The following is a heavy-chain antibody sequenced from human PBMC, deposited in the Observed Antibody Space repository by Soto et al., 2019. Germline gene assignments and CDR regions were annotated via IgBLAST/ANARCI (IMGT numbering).Heavy chain of an antibody. J-gene: IGHJ4*03. Sequence: AASVKVSCKASGGTFSSYAISWVRQAPGQGLEWMGGIIPIFGTANYAQKFQGRVTITADESTSTAYMELSSLRSEDTAVYYCARDVSGYCSGASCQRTHTQYDVYTWGQGPLITVSS. D-gene: IGHD2-15*01. CDR2: IIPIFGTA. CDR3: ARDVSGYCSGASCQRTHTQYDVYT. V-gene: IGHV1-69*13. CDR1: GGTFSSYA.